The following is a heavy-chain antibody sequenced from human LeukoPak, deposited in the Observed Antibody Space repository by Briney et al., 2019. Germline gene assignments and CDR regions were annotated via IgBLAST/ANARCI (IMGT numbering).Heavy chain of an antibody. CDR1: GASISTTTNY. J-gene: IGHJ6*03. D-gene: IGHD3-10*01. CDR2: VYYSGNT. V-gene: IGHV4-39*01. CDR3: ARHPYYYGSGTYGDYMDV. Sequence: SETLSLTCSVSGASISTTTNYWDWIRQPPGKELEWIATVYYSGNTAYNPSLKSRVTISVDTSKNQFSLKVSSVTAADTAVYYCARHPYYYGSGTYGDYMDVWGKGTTVTVSS.